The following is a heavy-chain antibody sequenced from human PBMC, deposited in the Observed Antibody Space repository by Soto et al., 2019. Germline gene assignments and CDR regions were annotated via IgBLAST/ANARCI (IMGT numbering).Heavy chain of an antibody. CDR2: IYPSDSDT. CDR3: AGGGVSTRTFDY. V-gene: IGHV5-51*01. J-gene: IGHJ4*02. Sequence: PGESLKISCKGSGYNFAGYWTAWVRQMPGKGLELMGIIYPSDSDTRYRPSFQGQVTISADKSISSAYLQWSSLRASDTAMYYCAGGGVSTRTFDYWGQGTPVTVSS. CDR1: GYNFAGYW. D-gene: IGHD3-3*01.